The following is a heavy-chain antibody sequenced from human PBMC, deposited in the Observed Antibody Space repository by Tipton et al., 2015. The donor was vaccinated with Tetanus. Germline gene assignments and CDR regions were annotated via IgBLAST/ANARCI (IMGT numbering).Heavy chain of an antibody. CDR3: ARGKVGLSFR. Sequence: TLSLTCTVSGGSISGGRYYWSWIRQRPGKGLEWIATTHYSGTTNYNPSLRSRVAISVDSSKNQISLKVISVTAADTAEYYCARGKVGLSFRWGQGTMVTVSS. D-gene: IGHD1-26*01. CDR1: GGSISGGRYY. J-gene: IGHJ3*01. V-gene: IGHV4-61*01. CDR2: THYSGTT.